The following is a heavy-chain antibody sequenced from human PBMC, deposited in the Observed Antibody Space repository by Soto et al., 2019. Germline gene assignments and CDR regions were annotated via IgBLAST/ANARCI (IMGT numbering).Heavy chain of an antibody. CDR3: ARGTASYYYYYGMDV. Sequence: AASVKVSCKASGGTFSSYAISWVRQAPGQGLEWMGGIIPIFGTANYAQKFQGRVTITAGESTSTAYMELSSLRSEDTAVYYCARGTASYYYYYGMDVWGQGTTVTVSS. D-gene: IGHD2-21*02. CDR2: IIPIFGTA. J-gene: IGHJ6*02. CDR1: GGTFSSYA. V-gene: IGHV1-69*13.